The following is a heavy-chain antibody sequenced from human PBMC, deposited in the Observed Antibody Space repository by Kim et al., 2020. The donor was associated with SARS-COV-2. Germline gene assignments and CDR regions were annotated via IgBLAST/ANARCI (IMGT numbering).Heavy chain of an antibody. CDR3: ATNLAAAGVV. Sequence: GGSLRLSCAASGFTVSSNYMSWLRQAPGKGLEWLSVIYSGNKTYYVDSVKGRFIISRDNSKNTLYLQISSLRVEDTAVYYCATNLAAAGVVWGQGTLVTV. D-gene: IGHD6-13*01. J-gene: IGHJ4*02. CDR2: IYSGNKT. CDR1: GFTVSSNY. V-gene: IGHV3-66*01.